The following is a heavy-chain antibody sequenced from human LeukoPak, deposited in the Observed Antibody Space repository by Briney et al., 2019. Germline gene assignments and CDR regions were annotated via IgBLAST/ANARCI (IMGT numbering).Heavy chain of an antibody. CDR3: AKVPHYYDSSGYSYPWGYYGMDV. V-gene: IGHV3-53*01. Sequence: PGGSLRLSCAASGFTVSSNYMSWVRQAPGKGLEWVSVIYSGGSTYYADSVKGRFTISRHNSKNTLYLQMNSLRAEDTAVYYCAKVPHYYDSSGYSYPWGYYGMDVWGQGTTVTVSS. D-gene: IGHD3-22*01. CDR1: GFTVSSNY. CDR2: IYSGGST. J-gene: IGHJ6*02.